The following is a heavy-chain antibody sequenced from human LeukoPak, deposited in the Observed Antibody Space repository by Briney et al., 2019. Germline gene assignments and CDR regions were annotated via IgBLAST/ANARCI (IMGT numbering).Heavy chain of an antibody. J-gene: IGHJ3*02. CDR2: ISRSGGST. CDR1: GLTFSSYA. CDR3: ARDLRWELLFGAFDI. V-gene: IGHV3-23*01. Sequence: GGSLRLSCAASGLTFSSYAMTWVRQAPGKGLEWVSAISRSGGSTNYADSVKGRFTISRDNSKNTVYLQMNSLRAEDTAVYYCARDLRWELLFGAFDIWGQGTMVTVSS. D-gene: IGHD1-26*01.